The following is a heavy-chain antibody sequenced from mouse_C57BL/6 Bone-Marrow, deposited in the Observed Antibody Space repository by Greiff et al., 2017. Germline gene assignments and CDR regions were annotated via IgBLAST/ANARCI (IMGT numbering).Heavy chain of an antibody. CDR2: ISYDGSN. CDR1: GYSITSGYY. CDR3: ARETLDSLAY. D-gene: IGHD3-2*01. Sequence: DVKLQESGPGLVKPSQSLSLTCSVTGYSITSGYYWNWIRQFPGNKLEWMGYISYDGSNNYNPSLKNRISITRDTSKNQFFLKLNSVTTEDTATYYCARETLDSLAYWGQGTLVTVSA. V-gene: IGHV3-6*01. J-gene: IGHJ3*01.